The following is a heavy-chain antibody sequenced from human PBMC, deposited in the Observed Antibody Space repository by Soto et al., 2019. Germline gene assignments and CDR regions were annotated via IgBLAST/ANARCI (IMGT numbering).Heavy chain of an antibody. Sequence: EVQLVESGGGLVQPGGSLRLSCAASGFTVSSNYMSWVRQAPGKGLEWVSVIYSGGSTYYADSVKGRFTISRDNSKNTLYLQMNSLRAEDTAVYYCARDGFMKYYDSSVSLWCRGTLVTVSS. CDR3: ARDGFMKYYDSSVSL. CDR2: IYSGGST. CDR1: GFTVSSNY. J-gene: IGHJ2*01. D-gene: IGHD3-22*01. V-gene: IGHV3-66*01.